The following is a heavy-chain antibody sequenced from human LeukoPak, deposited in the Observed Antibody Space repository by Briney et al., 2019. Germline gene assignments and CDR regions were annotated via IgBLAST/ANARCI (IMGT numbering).Heavy chain of an antibody. CDR1: GGPISSGGYY. J-gene: IGHJ4*02. D-gene: IGHD3-10*01. CDR3: ARGGGSEYYYGSGSYSPIFDY. Sequence: PSQTLSLTCTVSGGPISSGGYYWSWIRQHPGKGLEWIGFIYYSRSTYYNPSLKSRVTISVDTSKNQFSLKLSSVTAADTAVYYCARGGGSEYYYGSGSYSPIFDYWGQGTLVTVSS. V-gene: IGHV4-31*03. CDR2: IYYSRST.